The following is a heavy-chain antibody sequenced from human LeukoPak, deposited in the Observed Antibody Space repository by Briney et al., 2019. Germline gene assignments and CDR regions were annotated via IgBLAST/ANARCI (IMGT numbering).Heavy chain of an antibody. V-gene: IGHV1-8*01. CDR1: GYTFTSYD. CDR2: MNPNSGNT. D-gene: IGHD5-24*01. J-gene: IGHJ6*03. Sequence: GASVKVSCKASGYTFTSYDINWVRQATGQGLDWMGWMNPNSGNTGYAQKVQGRVTMTRDTSTSTASMELSSMRSEDTATDYCARCAVEMATILYYYYYYMDVGGKGTTVTVSS. CDR3: ARCAVEMATILYYYYYYMDV.